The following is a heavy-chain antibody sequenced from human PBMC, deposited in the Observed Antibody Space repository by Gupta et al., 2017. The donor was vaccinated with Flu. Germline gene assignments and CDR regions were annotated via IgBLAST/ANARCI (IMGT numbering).Heavy chain of an antibody. D-gene: IGHD3-10*01. CDR3: ARPNLWFGELSRAFDI. CDR2: INHSGST. Sequence: PSETLSLTCAVYGGSFSGYYWSWIRQPPGKGLEWIGEINHSGSTNYNPSLKSRVTISVDTSKNQFSLKLSSVTAADTAVYYCARPNLWFGELSRAFDIWGQGTMVTVSS. CDR1: GGSFSGYY. V-gene: IGHV4-34*01. J-gene: IGHJ3*02.